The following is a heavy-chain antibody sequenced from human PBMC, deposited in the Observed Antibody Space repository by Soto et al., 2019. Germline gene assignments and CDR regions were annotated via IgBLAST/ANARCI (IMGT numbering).Heavy chain of an antibody. V-gene: IGHV3-30*05. CDR1: GFTLSRYG. Sequence: QVQLVESGGGVVQPGRSLRLSCAASGFTLSRYGMHWVRQAPGKGLEWVAVISFEGNTQYYADSVKGRFTISRDNSKDTLSLQIHSLRPEDTAVYCCARGAEHQLLSRDYFYGMDVWGQGTTVSVSS. J-gene: IGHJ6*02. CDR3: ARGAEHQLLSRDYFYGMDV. D-gene: IGHD1-1*01. CDR2: ISFEGNTQ.